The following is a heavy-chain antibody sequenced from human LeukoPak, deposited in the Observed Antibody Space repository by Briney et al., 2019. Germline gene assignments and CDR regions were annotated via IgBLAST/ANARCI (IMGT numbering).Heavy chain of an antibody. V-gene: IGHV3-9*01. CDR3: ARPHIVVVVAATGMGV. J-gene: IGHJ4*02. CDR1: GFTFDDYA. CDR2: ISWNSGSI. Sequence: GGSLRLSCAASGFTFDDYAMHWVRQAPGKGLEWVSGISWNSGSIAYADSVKGRFTISRDNSKNTLYLQMNSLRAEDTAVYYCARPHIVVVVAATGMGVWGQGTLVTVSS. D-gene: IGHD2-15*01.